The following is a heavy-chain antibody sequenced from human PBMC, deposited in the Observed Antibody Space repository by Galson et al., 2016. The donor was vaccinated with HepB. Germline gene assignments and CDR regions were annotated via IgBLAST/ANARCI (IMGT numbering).Heavy chain of an antibody. CDR3: ATPDEGSGRIFDY. Sequence: SLRLSCAASGFTFSSYAMHWVRQAPDKGLEWVAVIWYDGSNKYYADSVKGRFTISRDNSKTTLYLQMNRLRAEDTAVYYCATPDEGSGRIFDYWGQGTLVTVSS. V-gene: IGHV3-33*08. CDR1: GFTFSSYA. J-gene: IGHJ4*02. CDR2: IWYDGSNK. D-gene: IGHD2-15*01.